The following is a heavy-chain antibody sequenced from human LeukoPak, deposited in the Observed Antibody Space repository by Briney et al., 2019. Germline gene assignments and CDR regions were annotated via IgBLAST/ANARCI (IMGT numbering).Heavy chain of an antibody. CDR3: ARQDIVVLPAARDYYYYMDV. V-gene: IGHV4-31*03. Sequence: SQTLSLTCTVSAGSITSGGYYWSWIRQHPGKGLEWIGYIFYSGSTYYNPSLKSRVTISVDTSKNQFSLKLSSVTAADTAVYYCARQDIVVLPAARDYYYYMDVWGKGTTATVSS. J-gene: IGHJ6*03. CDR2: IFYSGST. CDR1: AGSITSGGYY. D-gene: IGHD2-2*01.